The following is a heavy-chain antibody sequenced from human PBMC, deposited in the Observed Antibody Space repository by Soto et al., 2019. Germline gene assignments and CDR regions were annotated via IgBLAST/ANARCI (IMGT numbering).Heavy chain of an antibody. J-gene: IGHJ4*02. Sequence: GASVKVSFKASGYTFTSYAMHWVRQAPGQRLEWMGWINAGNGNTKYSQKFQGRVTITRDTSASTAYMELSSLRSEDTAVYYCARTKAPYYFDYWGQGTLVTVSS. CDR2: INAGNGNT. CDR1: GYTFTSYA. CDR3: ARTKAPYYFDY. D-gene: IGHD2-8*01. V-gene: IGHV1-3*01.